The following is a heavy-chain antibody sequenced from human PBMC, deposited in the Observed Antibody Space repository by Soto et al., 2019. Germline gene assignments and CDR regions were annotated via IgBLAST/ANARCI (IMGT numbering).Heavy chain of an antibody. V-gene: IGHV4-39*01. Sequence: PSETLSLTCTVSGGSISSSSYYWGWIRQPPGKGLEWIGSIYYSGSTYYNPSLKSRVTISVDTSKNQFSLKLSSVTAADTAVYYCARHGSGDGLIGYYTPYYYYYYMDVWGKGTTVTVS. J-gene: IGHJ6*03. D-gene: IGHD3-3*01. CDR1: GGSISSSSYY. CDR2: IYYSGST. CDR3: ARHGSGDGLIGYYTPYYYYYYMDV.